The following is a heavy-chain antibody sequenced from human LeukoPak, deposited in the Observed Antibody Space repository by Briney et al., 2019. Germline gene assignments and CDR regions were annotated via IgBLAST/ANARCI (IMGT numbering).Heavy chain of an antibody. CDR3: ARDHYYGSGSYFPLDY. J-gene: IGHJ4*02. CDR1: GFTFSSYG. V-gene: IGHV3-30*03. Sequence: GGSLRLSCAASGFTFSSYGMHWVRQAPGKGLEWVAVISYDGSNKYYADSVKGRFTISRDNSKNTLYLQMNSLRAEDTAVYYCARDHYYGSGSYFPLDYWGQGTLVTVSS. D-gene: IGHD3-10*01. CDR2: ISYDGSNK.